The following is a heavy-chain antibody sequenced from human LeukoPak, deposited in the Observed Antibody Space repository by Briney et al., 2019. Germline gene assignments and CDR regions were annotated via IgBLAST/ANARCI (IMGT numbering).Heavy chain of an antibody. Sequence: GGSLRLSCAASGFTFSSYGILWVRQAPGKGLEWVSAISGSGGSTYYADSVKGRFTISRDNSKNTLYLQMNSLRAEDTAVYYCAKDGGFWSGYGPPYFDYWGQGTLVTVSS. CDR3: AKDGGFWSGYGPPYFDY. V-gene: IGHV3-23*01. CDR1: GFTFSSYG. D-gene: IGHD3-3*01. CDR2: ISGSGGST. J-gene: IGHJ4*02.